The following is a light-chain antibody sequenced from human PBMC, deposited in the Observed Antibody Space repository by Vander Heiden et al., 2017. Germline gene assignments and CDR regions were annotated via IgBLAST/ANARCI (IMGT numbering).Light chain of an antibody. CDR2: KES. Sequence: SYELTQPPSVSVSPGQTARITCSGDALPKQYAYWYQQKPGQAPVLVIYKESKRPAGIPERFSGSSSGTTVTLTISGVQAEDEADYYCQSADSSGTYVFGTGTKVTVL. CDR3: QSADSSGTYV. J-gene: IGLJ1*01. CDR1: ALPKQY. V-gene: IGLV3-25*03.